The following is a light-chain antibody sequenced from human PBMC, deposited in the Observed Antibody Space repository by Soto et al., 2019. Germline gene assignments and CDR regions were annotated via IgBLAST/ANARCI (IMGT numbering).Light chain of an antibody. CDR2: EVN. J-gene: IGLJ2*01. CDR3: SSYTSTSTV. Sequence: QSALTQPASVSGSPGQSISISCTGTSNDIGIYNYVSWYQQYPGKAPKLMIYEVNNRLSGVSNRFSGSKSGNTASLTISGLQAEDEAYYYCSSYTSTSTVFGGGTKLTVL. V-gene: IGLV2-14*01. CDR1: SNDIGIYNY.